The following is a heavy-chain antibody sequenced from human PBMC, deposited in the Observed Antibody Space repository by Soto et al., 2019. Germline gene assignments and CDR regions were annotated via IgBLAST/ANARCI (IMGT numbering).Heavy chain of an antibody. Sequence: GESLKISCRGSGYDFNTNWFGWVRQLPGRGLEWVGIMYPGDSDTRYNPSLQGHVTLSVDVTVSTAFLQWRSLETSDTGMYFCARLPRHSNKTSCYYAHHWGPGTQATVYS. CDR2: MYPGDSDT. CDR1: GYDFNTNW. CDR3: ARLPRHSNKTSCYYAHH. J-gene: IGHJ5*02. D-gene: IGHD3-3*01. V-gene: IGHV5-51*01.